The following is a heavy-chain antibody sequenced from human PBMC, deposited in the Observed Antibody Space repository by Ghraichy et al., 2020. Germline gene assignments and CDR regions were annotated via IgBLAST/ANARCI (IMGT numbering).Heavy chain of an antibody. D-gene: IGHD4-17*01. Sequence: ASVKVSCKVSGYTLTELSMHWVRQAPGKGLEWMGGFDPEDGETIYAQKFQGRVTMTEDTSTDTAYMELSSLRSEDTAVYYCATYLTYGDFNWFDPWGQGTLVTVSS. J-gene: IGHJ5*02. CDR3: ATYLTYGDFNWFDP. CDR1: GYTLTELS. CDR2: FDPEDGET. V-gene: IGHV1-24*01.